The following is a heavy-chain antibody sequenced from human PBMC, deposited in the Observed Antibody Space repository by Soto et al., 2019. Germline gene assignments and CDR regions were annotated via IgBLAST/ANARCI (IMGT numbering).Heavy chain of an antibody. V-gene: IGHV3-23*01. D-gene: IGHD2-15*01. CDR3: VKASGYYSADNCFSSLFDF. J-gene: IGHJ4*02. CDR2: LSGGGRNT. Sequence: EMQLLESGGGLVQPGGSLRVSCAASGFSFSSSAMGWVRQAPGKGLEWVSSLSGGGRNTYYADSVKGRFTVSRDNSKNTLFLQMNSLRPEDTAVYYCVKASGYYSADNCFSSLFDFWGQGTLVTVSS. CDR1: GFSFSSSA.